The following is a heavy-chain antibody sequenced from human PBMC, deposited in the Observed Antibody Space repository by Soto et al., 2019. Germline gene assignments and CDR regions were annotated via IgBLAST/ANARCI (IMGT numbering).Heavy chain of an antibody. J-gene: IGHJ4*02. Sequence: PGGSLRLSCAASGFTFSDHYIGWVRQAPGKGLEWVGRIRKKGNSYAAEYAASVKGRFTISRDDSKNSLYLQMSSLKREDTAVYYCARASGSYSHFDYWGQGTLVTVSS. CDR3: ARASGSYSHFDY. D-gene: IGHD1-26*01. CDR2: IRKKGNSYAA. V-gene: IGHV3-72*01. CDR1: GFTFSDHY.